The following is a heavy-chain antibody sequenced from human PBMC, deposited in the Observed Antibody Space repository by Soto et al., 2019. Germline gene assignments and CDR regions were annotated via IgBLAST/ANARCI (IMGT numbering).Heavy chain of an antibody. CDR2: IFHSGST. CDR1: RAFINSGGFY. J-gene: IGHJ5*02. D-gene: IGHD2-21*01. V-gene: IGHV4-31*03. CDR3: VRGGIAGHWFDP. Sequence: QVQLQESGPGLVQPSETLSLTCSVSRAFINSGGFYYSWIRQPPGKGLEWLGYIFHSGSTLYTPSLRGRLTLSADTSRNQLSLHLTSVTAADTAVYYCVRGGIAGHWFDPWRQGILVTVSS.